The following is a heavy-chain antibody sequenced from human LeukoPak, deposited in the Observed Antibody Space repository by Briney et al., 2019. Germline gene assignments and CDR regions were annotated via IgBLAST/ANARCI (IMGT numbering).Heavy chain of an antibody. CDR1: GGSIRSNY. V-gene: IGHV4-59*01. CDR3: ARGGPRGVYS. CDR2: FYYSGST. D-gene: IGHD2-8*01. J-gene: IGHJ4*02. Sequence: SETLSLTCTVSGGSIRSNYWSWIRQPPGKGLEWIGYFYYSGSTIYNPSLKSRVTTSVDTSKNQFSLELSSVTDADTAVYYCARGGPRGVYSWGQGTLVTVSS.